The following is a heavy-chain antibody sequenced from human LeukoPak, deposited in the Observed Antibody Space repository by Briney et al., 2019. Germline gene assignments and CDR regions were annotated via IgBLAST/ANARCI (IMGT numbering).Heavy chain of an antibody. J-gene: IGHJ4*02. CDR2: IRQDGSQK. CDR1: GFTFSSYW. D-gene: IGHD4-17*01. Sequence: PGGSLRLSCAASGFTFSSYWMSWVRQAPGKGLEWVATIRQDGSQKYYVESVKGRFTISRDNAKNSLYLQMNSLRAEDTAVYYCARESGSVTSEVDFDYWGQGTLVTVSS. CDR3: ARESGSVTSEVDFDY. V-gene: IGHV3-7*01.